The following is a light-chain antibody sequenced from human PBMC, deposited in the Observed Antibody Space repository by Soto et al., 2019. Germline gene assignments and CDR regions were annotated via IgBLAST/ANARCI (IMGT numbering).Light chain of an antibody. J-gene: IGKJ1*01. CDR1: QSINNY. Sequence: DIQMTQSPSTLSASVGDRVTINCRASQSINNYLAWYQQKPGKAPKLLIYKASTLESGVPSRFSGSGSGTEFTLSISSLQPDDFATYYCQQYESFPRTFGQGTKVEIK. CDR2: KAS. V-gene: IGKV1-5*03. CDR3: QQYESFPRT.